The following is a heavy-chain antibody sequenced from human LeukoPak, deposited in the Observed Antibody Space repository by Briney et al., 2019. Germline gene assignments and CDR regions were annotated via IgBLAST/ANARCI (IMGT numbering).Heavy chain of an antibody. J-gene: IGHJ3*02. CDR2: IKQDGSEK. CDR1: GFTFSTYW. Sequence: GESLKISCAASGFTFSTYWMSWVRQAPGKGLEWVANIKQDGSEKYYVDSVKGRFTIFRDNAKNSLYLQMNSLRVEDTAVYYCARTYYYDSSGYFDAFDIWGQGTMVTVSS. D-gene: IGHD3-22*01. V-gene: IGHV3-7*01. CDR3: ARTYYYDSSGYFDAFDI.